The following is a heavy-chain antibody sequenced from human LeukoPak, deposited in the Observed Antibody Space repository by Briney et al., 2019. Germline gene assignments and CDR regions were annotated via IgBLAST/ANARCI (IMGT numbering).Heavy chain of an antibody. V-gene: IGHV3-33*01. D-gene: IGHD6-13*01. J-gene: IGHJ6*02. CDR2: IWYDGSNK. CDR3: ARDLGYSSSWFLRSGVSYGMDV. CDR1: GFTFSSYG. Sequence: PGGSLRLSCAASGFTFSSYGMHWVRQAPGKGLEWVAVIWYDGSNKYYADSVKGRFTIFRDNSKNTLYLQMNSLRAEDTAVYYCARDLGYSSSWFLRSGVSYGMDVWGQGTTVTVSS.